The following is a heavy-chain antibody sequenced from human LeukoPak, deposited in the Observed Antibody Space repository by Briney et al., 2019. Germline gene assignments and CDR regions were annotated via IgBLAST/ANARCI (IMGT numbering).Heavy chain of an antibody. CDR1: GGSISSYY. CDR3: ARHEPEWDDAFDI. J-gene: IGHJ3*02. CDR2: IYYSGST. Sequence: PSETLSLTCTVSGGSISSYYWSWIRQPPGKGLEWIGYIYYSGSTNYNPSLKGRVTISVDTSKNQFSLKLSSVTAADTAVYYCARHEPEWDDAFDIWGQGTMVTVSS. V-gene: IGHV4-59*01. D-gene: IGHD1-26*01.